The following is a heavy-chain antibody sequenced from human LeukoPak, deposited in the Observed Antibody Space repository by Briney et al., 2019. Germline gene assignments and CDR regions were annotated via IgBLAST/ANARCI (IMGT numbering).Heavy chain of an antibody. D-gene: IGHD1-14*01. J-gene: IGHJ6*02. V-gene: IGHV4-31*03. CDR1: GGSISSGGYY. CDR3: ARDHRWGTQYCYYYYGMDV. CDR2: IYYSGST. Sequence: PSETLSLTCTVSGGSISSGGYYWSWIRQHPGKGLEWIGYIYYSGSTYYNPSLKSRVTISVDTSKNQFSLKLSSVTAADTAVYYCARDHRWGTQYCYYYYGMDVWGQGTTVTVSS.